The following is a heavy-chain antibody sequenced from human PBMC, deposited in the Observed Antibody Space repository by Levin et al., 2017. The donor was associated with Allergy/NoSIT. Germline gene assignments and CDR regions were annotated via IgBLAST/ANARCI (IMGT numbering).Heavy chain of an antibody. CDR2: ISYDGSNK. D-gene: IGHD6-19*01. Sequence: GGSLRLSCAASGFTFSSYAMHWVRQAPGKGLEWVAVISYDGSNKYYADSVKGRFTISRDNSKNTLYLQMNSLRAEDTAVYYCARDPGRGVAGTRAFDIWGQGTMVTVSS. CDR1: GFTFSSYA. CDR3: ARDPGRGVAGTRAFDI. V-gene: IGHV3-30-3*01. J-gene: IGHJ3*02.